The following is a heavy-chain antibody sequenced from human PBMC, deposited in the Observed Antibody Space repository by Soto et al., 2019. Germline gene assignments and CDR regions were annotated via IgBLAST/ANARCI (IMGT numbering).Heavy chain of an antibody. D-gene: IGHD5-18*01. V-gene: IGHV4-59*01. CDR1: GGSISSYY. CDR3: ARDTRGYSYGYAFDI. CDR2: IYYSGST. J-gene: IGHJ3*02. Sequence: SETLSLTCTVSGGSISSYYWSWIRQPPGKGLEWIGYIYYSGSTNYNPSLKSRVTISVDTSKNQFSLKLSSVTAADTAVYYCARDTRGYSYGYAFDIWGQGTMVTVSS.